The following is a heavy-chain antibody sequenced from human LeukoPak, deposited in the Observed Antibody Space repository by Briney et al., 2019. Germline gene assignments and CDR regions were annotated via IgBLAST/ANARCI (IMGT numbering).Heavy chain of an antibody. V-gene: IGHV1-69*13. D-gene: IGHD1-26*01. CDR3: ARGVQWPLDWFDP. CDR2: IIPIFGTA. J-gene: IGHJ5*02. Sequence: VKVSCKASGGTFSSYAISWVRQAPGQGLEWMGGIIPIFGTANYAQKFQGRVTITTDESTSTAYMELSSLRSEDTAVYYCARGVQWPLDWFDPWGQGTLVTVSS. CDR1: GGTFSSYA.